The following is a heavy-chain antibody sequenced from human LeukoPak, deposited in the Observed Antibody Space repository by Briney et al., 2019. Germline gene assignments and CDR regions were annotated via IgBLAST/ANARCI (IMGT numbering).Heavy chain of an antibody. CDR2: IHYSGST. D-gene: IGHD4-11*01. V-gene: IGHV4-39*01. CDR1: GGSISSSSYY. CDR3: ARMGSVTTDY. Sequence: SETLSLTCTVSGGSISSSSYYWGWIRQPPGKGLEWIGSIHYSGSTYYNPSLKSRVTISVDTSKNQFSLKLSSVTAADTAVYYCARMGSVTTDYWGQGTLVTVSS. J-gene: IGHJ4*02.